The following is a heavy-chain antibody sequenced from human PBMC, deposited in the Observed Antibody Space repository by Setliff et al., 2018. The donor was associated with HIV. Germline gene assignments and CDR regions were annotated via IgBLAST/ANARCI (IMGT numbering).Heavy chain of an antibody. V-gene: IGHV1-3*03. CDR3: ARSQINLVRGVVHYFDY. D-gene: IGHD3-10*01. CDR1: EYSFTSYD. J-gene: IGHJ4*02. CDR2: INTDNGDT. Sequence: ASVKVSCKPSEYSFTSYDINWVRQAPGQRLEWVGWINTDNGDTKYSQDFQGRVTISRDTSASTAHMELSSLRSEDMAVYYCARSQINLVRGVVHYFDYWGQGTLVTVSS.